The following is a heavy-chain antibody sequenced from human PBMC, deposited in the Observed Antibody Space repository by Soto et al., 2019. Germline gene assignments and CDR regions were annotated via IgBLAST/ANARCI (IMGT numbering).Heavy chain of an antibody. CDR3: VRGPYSGFAY. CDR1: GYTFTTYD. V-gene: IGHV1-8*01. D-gene: IGHD5-12*01. Sequence: ASVKVSFKASGYTFTTYDINWVRQATGQGLEWMGWMNPKTGKAGYAQKFQGRVTMTRNTSTSTAYLEVSSLRSEDTAVFFCVRGPYSGFAYWGQGTLVTVSS. CDR2: MNPKTGKA. J-gene: IGHJ4*02.